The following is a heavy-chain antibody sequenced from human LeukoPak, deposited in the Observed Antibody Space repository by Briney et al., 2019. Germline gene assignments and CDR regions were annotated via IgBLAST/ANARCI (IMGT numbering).Heavy chain of an antibody. J-gene: IGHJ4*02. CDR3: ARSFVGGAFDY. Sequence: SETLSLTCTVSGGSISSNDYYWGWIRQPPGKGLEWIASIYYSGSTYYNPSLKSRVTISVDTSKNQFSLKLSSVTAADTAVYYCARSFVGGAFDYWGQGTLVTVSS. CDR1: GGSISSNDYY. CDR2: IYYSGST. D-gene: IGHD3-16*01. V-gene: IGHV4-39*07.